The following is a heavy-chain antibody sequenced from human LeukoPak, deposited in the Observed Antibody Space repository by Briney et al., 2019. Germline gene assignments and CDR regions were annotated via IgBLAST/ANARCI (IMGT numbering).Heavy chain of an antibody. J-gene: IGHJ4*02. V-gene: IGHV1-69*04. CDR3: ARLETTVVTPGFDY. CDR2: IIPILGIA. CDR1: GDTFSSYA. D-gene: IGHD4-23*01. Sequence: SVKLCCNASGDTFSSYAISWVRQLHGHGLERKGRIIPILGIANYAQRFQGRVTITADQSTSTAYMELSSLRSEDTAVYYCARLETTVVTPGFDYWGQGTLVTVSS.